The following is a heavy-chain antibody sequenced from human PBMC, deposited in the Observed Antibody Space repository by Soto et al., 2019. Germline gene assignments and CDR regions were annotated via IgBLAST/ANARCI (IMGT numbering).Heavy chain of an antibody. D-gene: IGHD5-18*01. J-gene: IGHJ6*02. CDR3: ARDDRSGVTTYYYYGMDV. V-gene: IGHV3-33*01. Sequence: PGGSLRLSCAASGFTFSSYGMHWVRQAPGKGLEWVAVIRYDGSNKYYADSVKGRFTISRDNSKNTLYLQMNSLRAEDTAAYYCARDDRSGVTTYYYYGMDVWGQGTTVP. CDR1: GFTFSSYG. CDR2: IRYDGSNK.